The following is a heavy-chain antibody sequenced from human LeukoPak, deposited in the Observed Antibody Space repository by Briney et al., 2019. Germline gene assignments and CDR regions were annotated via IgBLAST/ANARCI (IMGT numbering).Heavy chain of an antibody. V-gene: IGHV3-33*01. J-gene: IGHJ4*02. CDR2: IWYDGSNK. CDR1: GVTFSSYG. Sequence: PGRSLRLSCAASGVTFSSYGMHWGRQAPGKGLEWGAVIWYDGSNKYYADSVKGRFTISRDNSKNTLYLQMNSLRAEDTAVYYCARDESYYFDYWGQGTLVTVSS. CDR3: ARDESYYFDY.